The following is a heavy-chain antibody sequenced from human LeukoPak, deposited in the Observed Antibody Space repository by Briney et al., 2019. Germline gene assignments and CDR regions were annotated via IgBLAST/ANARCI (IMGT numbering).Heavy chain of an antibody. CDR3: TKDVADYVWGEYRHFDK. Sequence: GRSLRLSCAASGFKFDDYAMHWVRQVPGKGLEWVAGITWNSDFIAFADSLKGRFSISRDNGKNSLFLQMNSLTPENTAFYYCTKDVADYVWGEYRHFDKWGQGTLVTVSS. CDR2: ITWNSDFI. CDR1: GFKFDDYA. J-gene: IGHJ4*02. D-gene: IGHD3-16*01. V-gene: IGHV3-9*01.